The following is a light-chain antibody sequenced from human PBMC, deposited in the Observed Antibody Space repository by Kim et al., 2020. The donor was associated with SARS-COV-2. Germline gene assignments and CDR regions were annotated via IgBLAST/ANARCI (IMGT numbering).Light chain of an antibody. CDR2: WAS. CDR3: QQYYSLFT. CDR1: QSVLYSSNNKNY. Sequence: DIVMTQSPDSLAVSLGERATINCKSSQSVLYSSNNKNYLAWYQQKPGQPPKLLIYWASTRESGVPDRFSGSGSGTDFTLTISSLQAEDVAVYYCQQYYSLFTFGPETKVDIK. J-gene: IGKJ3*01. V-gene: IGKV4-1*01.